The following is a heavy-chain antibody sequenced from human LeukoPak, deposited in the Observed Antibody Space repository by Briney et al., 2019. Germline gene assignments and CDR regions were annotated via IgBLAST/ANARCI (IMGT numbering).Heavy chain of an antibody. Sequence: GKSLRLSCAASGFTFSGYPIHWVRQAPGKGLEWVAVISYDEGDRYYADSVKGRFSLSRDNSRNTLYLDMNSLRREDTAVYYCARATGSYGSLDMWGQGTTVTVS. CDR1: GFTFSGYP. CDR3: ARATGSYGSLDM. J-gene: IGHJ3*02. D-gene: IGHD1-26*01. CDR2: ISYDEGDR. V-gene: IGHV3-30-3*01.